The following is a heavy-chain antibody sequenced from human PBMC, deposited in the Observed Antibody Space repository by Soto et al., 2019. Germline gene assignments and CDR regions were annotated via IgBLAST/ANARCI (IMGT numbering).Heavy chain of an antibody. CDR2: INAGNGNT. CDR3: AADRLGVPAAMWGDYYYYGMDV. CDR1: GYTFTSYA. V-gene: IGHV1-3*01. J-gene: IGHJ6*02. D-gene: IGHD2-2*01. Sequence: GASVKVSCKASGYTFTSYAMHWVRQAPGQRLEWMGWINAGNGNTKYSQRFQGRVTITRDMSTSTAYMELSSLRSEDTAVYYCAADRLGVPAAMWGDYYYYGMDVWGQGTTVTVSS.